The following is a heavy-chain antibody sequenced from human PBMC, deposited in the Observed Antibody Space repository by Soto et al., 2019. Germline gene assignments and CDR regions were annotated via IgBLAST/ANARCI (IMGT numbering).Heavy chain of an antibody. CDR1: GYTFTSYA. CDR2: INAGNGKT. J-gene: IGHJ2*01. CDR3: ARCGSLSGYFDL. V-gene: IGHV1-3*01. D-gene: IGHD1-26*01. Sequence: QVQLVQSGAEVKKPGASVKVSCKASGYTFTSYAMHWVRQAPGQRLEWMGWINAGNGKTKYSQKFQGRVTITRDTSASTAYTALSSLRSEDTAVYSCARCGSLSGYFDLWGRGTLVTVSS.